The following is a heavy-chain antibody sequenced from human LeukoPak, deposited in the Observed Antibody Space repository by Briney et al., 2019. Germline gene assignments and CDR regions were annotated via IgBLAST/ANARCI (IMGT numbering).Heavy chain of an antibody. J-gene: IGHJ6*02. CDR1: GYNFTSYW. CDR3: ARYGHGMDV. CDR2: IYPDDSDT. Sequence: GESRKISCKGSGYNFTSYWIGWVRQMPGEGLESMGIIYPDDSDTRYNPSFHGQVTMSADKSISTAYLQWSSLKASDTATYYCARYGHGMDVWGQGTTVTVSS. V-gene: IGHV5-51*01. D-gene: IGHD3-10*01.